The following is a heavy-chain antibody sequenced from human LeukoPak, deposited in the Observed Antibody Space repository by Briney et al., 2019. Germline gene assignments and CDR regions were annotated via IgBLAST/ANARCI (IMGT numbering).Heavy chain of an antibody. D-gene: IGHD3-22*01. CDR1: GYTFSDYY. Sequence: PKASVKVSCKASGYTFSDYYMHWVRQAPGQGLEWMGWINPNNGDTNYAQKFQGRVTLTGDTSLSTAYMQLSRLRSDDTAAYYCAGGITTRHFYYGMDVWGQGTTVTVSS. V-gene: IGHV1-2*02. CDR3: AGGITTRHFYYGMDV. J-gene: IGHJ6*02. CDR2: INPNNGDT.